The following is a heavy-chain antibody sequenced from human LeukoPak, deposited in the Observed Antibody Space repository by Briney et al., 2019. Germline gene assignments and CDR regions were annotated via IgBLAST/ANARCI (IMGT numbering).Heavy chain of an antibody. J-gene: IGHJ4*02. D-gene: IGHD6-13*01. CDR2: IYYSGST. CDR3: ASHSSSWYFFDY. CDR1: GGSISSSSYY. V-gene: IGHV4-39*07. Sequence: PSETLSLTCTVSGGSISSSSYYWGWIRQPPGKGLEWIGSIYYSGSTYYNPSLKSRVTISVDTSKNQFSLKLSSVTAADTAVYYCASHSSSWYFFDYWGQGTLVTVSS.